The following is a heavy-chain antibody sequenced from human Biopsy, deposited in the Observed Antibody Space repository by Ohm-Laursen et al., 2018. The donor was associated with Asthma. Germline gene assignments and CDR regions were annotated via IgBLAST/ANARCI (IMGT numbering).Heavy chain of an antibody. V-gene: IGHV4-59*01. CDR1: GGSISSDY. Sequence: GTLSLTCTVSGGSISSDYWSWIRQPPGKGLEWIGHIYYSGTTKYHPSLKSRVTISVDTSKNQFSLKLRSVTAADAAVYYCARGTARETGLFDHFDYWGQGTLVTVSS. CDR3: ARGTARETGLFDHFDY. J-gene: IGHJ4*02. D-gene: IGHD2-21*02. CDR2: IYYSGTT.